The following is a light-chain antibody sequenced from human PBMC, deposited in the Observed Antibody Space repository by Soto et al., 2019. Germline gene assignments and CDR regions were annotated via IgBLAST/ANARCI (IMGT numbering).Light chain of an antibody. V-gene: IGKV3-20*01. CDR1: QSVSSSY. CDR2: GAS. Sequence: EIVLTQSPGTLSLSPGERATLSCRASQSVSSSYLAWYQQKPGQAPRLLIYGASNRATGVPDRFSGSYSGTDFSLTITRLEPEDFAVYYCEQHVNSVYIFGQGTRLEIK. CDR3: EQHVNSVYI. J-gene: IGKJ2*01.